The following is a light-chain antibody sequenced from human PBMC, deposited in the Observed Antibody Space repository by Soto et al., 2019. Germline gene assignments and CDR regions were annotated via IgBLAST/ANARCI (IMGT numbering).Light chain of an antibody. Sequence: EIVLTQSPGTLSLSPGERATLSCRASQSVSSNYLAWFQQKPGQAPRLLIYSASSRATGIPDRFSGSGSGTDFTLTISRLEPEDFAVYYCQQYGDSPKTFGPGTRVDIK. J-gene: IGKJ3*01. CDR1: QSVSSNY. V-gene: IGKV3-20*01. CDR3: QQYGDSPKT. CDR2: SAS.